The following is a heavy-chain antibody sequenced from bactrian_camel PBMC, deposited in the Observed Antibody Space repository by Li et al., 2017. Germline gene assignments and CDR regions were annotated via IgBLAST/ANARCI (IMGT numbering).Heavy chain of an antibody. J-gene: IGHJ4*01. D-gene: IGHD2*01. V-gene: IGHV3S55*01. CDR1: GYTAGESC. Sequence: HVQLVESGGGSVEAGGSLRLSCVVSGYTAGESCMAWFRQAPGKEREWVALIDAYNNRRYTDSVKGRFTISQDNAKNVLQMNSLKPEDTAMYYCAARSYCTTTSASGFNYWGHGTQVTVS. CDR3: AARSYCTTTSASGFNY. CDR2: IDAYNNR.